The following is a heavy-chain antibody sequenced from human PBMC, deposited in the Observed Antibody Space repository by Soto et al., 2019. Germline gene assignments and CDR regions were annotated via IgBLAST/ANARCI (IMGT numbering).Heavy chain of an antibody. J-gene: IGHJ4*02. CDR3: VSQRTSVLTQAYFDY. D-gene: IGHD2-8*01. Sequence: PSETLSLTCTVSGDSISKSGHYWGWIRQPPGKALAWIGGIDYRGSTLYNPSLRSRITMSIDTSKKFFSLKLTSVSASDTAVYFCVSQRTSVLTQAYFDYWGPGALVTVSS. CDR1: GDSISKSGHY. V-gene: IGHV4-39*02. CDR2: IDYRGST.